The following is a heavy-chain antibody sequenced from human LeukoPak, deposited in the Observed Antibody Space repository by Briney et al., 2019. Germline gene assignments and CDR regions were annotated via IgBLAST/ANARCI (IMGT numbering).Heavy chain of an antibody. J-gene: IGHJ4*02. CDR1: GFSLRTTGIC. CDR3: ARIRAGSHLDYFDY. D-gene: IGHD3-10*01. Sequence: SGPTLVKPAQTLTLTCTFSGFSLRTTGICVSWVRQPPGKALEWLARIDWDDDKYYITSLKTRLTISKDTSKYQVVLTMTNTDPEDTAMYYCARIRAGSHLDYFDYWGLGTLVTVSS. CDR2: IDWDDDK. V-gene: IGHV2-70*11.